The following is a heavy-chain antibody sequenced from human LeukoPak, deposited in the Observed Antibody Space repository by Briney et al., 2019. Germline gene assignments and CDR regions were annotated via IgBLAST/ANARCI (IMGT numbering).Heavy chain of an antibody. V-gene: IGHV3-30-3*01. CDR2: ISYDGSNK. J-gene: IGHJ4*02. Sequence: PGGSLRLSCAPSVFTFSSYTMHSVRQAPGKGLEWVAVISYDGSNKYYADSVKGRFTISRDNSKNTLYLQMNSLRAEDTVVYYCARVRYFDYWGQGTLVTVSS. CDR1: VFTFSSYT. CDR3: ARVRYFDY.